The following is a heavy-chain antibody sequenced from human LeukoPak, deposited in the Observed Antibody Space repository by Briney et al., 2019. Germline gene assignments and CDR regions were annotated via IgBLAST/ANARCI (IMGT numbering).Heavy chain of an antibody. CDR2: ISYDGGNK. CDR3: ASAAGRYQLLYEGAFDI. CDR1: GFTFSSYA. V-gene: IGHV3-30-3*01. Sequence: PGGSLRLSCAASGFTFSSYAMHWVRQAPGKGLEWVAVISYDGGNKYYADSVKGRFTISRDNSKNTLYLQMNSLRAEDTAVYYCASAAGRYQLLYEGAFDIWSQGTMVTVSS. J-gene: IGHJ3*02. D-gene: IGHD2-2*02.